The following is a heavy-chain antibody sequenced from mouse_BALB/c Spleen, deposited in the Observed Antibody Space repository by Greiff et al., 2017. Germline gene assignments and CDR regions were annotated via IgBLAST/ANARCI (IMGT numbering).Heavy chain of an antibody. CDR2: ISSGGGST. CDR3: ARLNFFDY. CDR1: GFAFSSYD. Sequence: EVQVVESGGGLVKPGGSLKLSCAASGFAFSSYDMSWVRQTPEKRLEWVAYISSGGGSTYYPDTVKGRFTISRDNAKNTLYLQMSSLKSEDTAMYYCARLNFFDYWGQGTTLTVSS. V-gene: IGHV5-12-1*01. J-gene: IGHJ2*01.